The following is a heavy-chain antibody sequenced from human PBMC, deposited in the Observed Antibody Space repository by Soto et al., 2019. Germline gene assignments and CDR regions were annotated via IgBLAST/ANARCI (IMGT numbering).Heavy chain of an antibody. V-gene: IGHV3-30*18. CDR2: ISSDGSNR. CDR1: GFTFGSYA. CDR3: GKDRPRSSGSKQYSALDV. Sequence: VQLVEFGGDVAQPGTSLRLSCAASGFTFGSYAMHWVRQAPGKGLQWVSVISSDGSNRNSADYVKGRFTISRDNSKNMLYLQINSLTAEDTAMYYCGKDRPRSSGSKQYSALDVWGQGTTVTVSS. D-gene: IGHD6-19*01. J-gene: IGHJ6*02.